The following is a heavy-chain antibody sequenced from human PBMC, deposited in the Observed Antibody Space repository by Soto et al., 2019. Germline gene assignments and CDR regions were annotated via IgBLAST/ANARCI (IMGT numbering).Heavy chain of an antibody. CDR3: ARHLMVATARSGMDV. J-gene: IGHJ6*02. V-gene: IGHV5-10-1*01. D-gene: IGHD5-12*01. CDR2: IDPSDSYT. Sequence: PGESLKISCKGSGYSFTSYWISWVRQMPGKGLEWMGRIDPSDSYTNYSPSFQGHVTISADKSISTAYLQWSSLKAPDTAMYYCARHLMVATARSGMDVWGQGTTVTVSS. CDR1: GYSFTSYW.